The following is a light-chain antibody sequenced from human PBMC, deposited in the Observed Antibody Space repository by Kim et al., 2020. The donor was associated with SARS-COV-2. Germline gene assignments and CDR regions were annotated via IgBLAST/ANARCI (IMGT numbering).Light chain of an antibody. Sequence: QSVLTQPASVSGSPGQSITISCTGTSSDVGAYNYVSWYQLHPGKAPELMVFDVSERPSGISNRFSGSKSGNTASLTITGLQAEDEADYYCCSYATSRSYVFGTGTKVTV. V-gene: IGLV2-14*01. CDR2: DVS. J-gene: IGLJ1*01. CDR3: CSYATSRSYV. CDR1: SSDVGAYNY.